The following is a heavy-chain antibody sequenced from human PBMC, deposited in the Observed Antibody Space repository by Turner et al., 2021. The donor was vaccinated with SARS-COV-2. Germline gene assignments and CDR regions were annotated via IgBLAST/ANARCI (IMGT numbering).Heavy chain of an antibody. Sequence: QVQLQESGPGLVKPSDTLSLTCTVSGGSISSYYWSWIRQPPGKGLEWIGYIYYSGSTNYNPSLKSRVTISVDTSKNQFSLKLSSVTAADTAVYYCARDPGEGSFDYWGQGTLVTVSS. CDR3: ARDPGEGSFDY. CDR2: IYYSGST. J-gene: IGHJ4*02. D-gene: IGHD3-16*01. CDR1: GGSISSYY. V-gene: IGHV4-59*01.